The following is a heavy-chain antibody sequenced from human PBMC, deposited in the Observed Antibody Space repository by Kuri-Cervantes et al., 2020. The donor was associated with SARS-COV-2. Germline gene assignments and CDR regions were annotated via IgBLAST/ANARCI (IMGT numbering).Heavy chain of an antibody. CDR3: ARVAPLYSSGFSWYFDL. V-gene: IGHV4-39*06. D-gene: IGHD6-19*01. CDR1: GGSISSSSYY. Sequence: SETLSLTCTVSGGSISSSSYYWGWIRQPPGKGLEWIGSIYYTGSTYYNPSLKSRVTVSVDTSKNQFPLKLSSVTAADTAVYYCARVAPLYSSGFSWYFDLWGRGTLVTVSS. CDR2: IYYTGST. J-gene: IGHJ2*01.